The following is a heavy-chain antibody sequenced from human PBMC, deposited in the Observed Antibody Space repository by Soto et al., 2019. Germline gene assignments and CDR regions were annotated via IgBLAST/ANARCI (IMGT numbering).Heavy chain of an antibody. Sequence: GVLRLSCAASGFTFSSYEMNWVRQAPGKGLEWVSYISSSGSTIYYADSVKGRFTISRDNAKNSLYLQMNSLRAEDTAVYYCARGWRYCSSTSCSHDCFEPWRQGTLIAFSS. CDR3: ARGWRYCSSTSCSHDCFEP. J-gene: IGHJ5*01. CDR2: ISSSGSTI. CDR1: GFTFSSYE. V-gene: IGHV3-48*03. D-gene: IGHD2-2*01.